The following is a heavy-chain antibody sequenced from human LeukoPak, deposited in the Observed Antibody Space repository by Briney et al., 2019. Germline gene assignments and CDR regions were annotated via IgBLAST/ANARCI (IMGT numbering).Heavy chain of an antibody. D-gene: IGHD3-10*01. CDR3: AKGPNYNSIYNWFDP. V-gene: IGHV3-23*01. J-gene: IGHJ5*02. Sequence: GGSLRLSCVASGFTFSSYAMSWVRQAPGKGLEWVSSISGSGTSTYYADSVKGRFTISRDDSKNTLYLQMNSLRAEDTAIYYCAKGPNYNSIYNWFDPWGQGTLVTVSS. CDR1: GFTFSSYA. CDR2: ISGSGTST.